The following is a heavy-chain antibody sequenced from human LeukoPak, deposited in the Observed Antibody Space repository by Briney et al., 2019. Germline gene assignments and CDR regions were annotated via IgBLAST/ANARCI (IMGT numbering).Heavy chain of an antibody. CDR1: GYTFTGYY. J-gene: IGHJ3*02. CDR2: INPNSGGT. CDR3: ARVYDSSGYYYDRDAFDI. Sequence: ASVKVSCKASGYTFTGYYMHCVRQAPGHGLEWMGRINPNSGGTNYAQMFQGRVTMTRDTSISTAYMELSRLRSDDTAVYYCARVYDSSGYYYDRDAFDIWGQGTMVTVSS. V-gene: IGHV1-2*06. D-gene: IGHD3-22*01.